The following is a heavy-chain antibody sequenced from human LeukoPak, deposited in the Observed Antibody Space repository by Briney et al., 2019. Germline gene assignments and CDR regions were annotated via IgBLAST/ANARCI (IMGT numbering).Heavy chain of an antibody. J-gene: IGHJ4*02. D-gene: IGHD1-26*01. CDR2: ISPSSTHIVSSSRYI. V-gene: IGHV3-11*06. CDR3: AKDLSGSYWDY. CDR1: GFSFSDYY. Sequence: KPGGSLRLSCAASGFSFSDYYMSWIRQAPGKGPEWVSYISPSSTHIVSSSRYINYADSVKGRFTISRDNAKSSLYLQMNSLRAEDTAVYYCAKDLSGSYWDYWGQGTLVTVSS.